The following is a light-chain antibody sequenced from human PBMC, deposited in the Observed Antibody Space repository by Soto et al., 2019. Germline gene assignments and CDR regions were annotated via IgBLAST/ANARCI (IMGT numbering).Light chain of an antibody. CDR2: DAS. V-gene: IGKV3D-15*01. J-gene: IGKJ4*01. CDR3: QQYNNWPLT. Sequence: EMVLTQSPATLSVSPGGRATLSCRASQSVSTNLAWYQQKPGQAPRLLIYDASTRATAIPARFSGSGSGTEFTLTISSLQSEDFAFYYCQQYNNWPLTFGGGTKVEIK. CDR1: QSVSTN.